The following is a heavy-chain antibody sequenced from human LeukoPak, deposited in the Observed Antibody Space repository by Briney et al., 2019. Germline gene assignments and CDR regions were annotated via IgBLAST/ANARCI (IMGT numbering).Heavy chain of an antibody. Sequence: GGSLRLSCAASGFTFSRYSMNWVRQAPGKGLEWVSTISSRSTYIYYADSMKGRFTIPRDNAKNSLFLQMDSLRADDTAVYYCARDQSSGDPEAFDIWGQGTMVTVSS. CDR1: GFTFSRYS. D-gene: IGHD7-27*01. J-gene: IGHJ3*02. V-gene: IGHV3-21*01. CDR2: ISSRSTYI. CDR3: ARDQSSGDPEAFDI.